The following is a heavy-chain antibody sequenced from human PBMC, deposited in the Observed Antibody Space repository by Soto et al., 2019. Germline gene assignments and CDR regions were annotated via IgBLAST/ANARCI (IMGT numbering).Heavy chain of an antibody. Sequence: ASVKVSCKASGYTFTSYYMHWVRQAPGQGLEWMGIINPSGGSTSYAQKFQGRVTMTRDTSTSTVYMELSSLRSEDTAVYYCARASYDYGDYVSGIEDYYYYGMDVWGQGTTVTVSS. J-gene: IGHJ6*02. CDR2: INPSGGST. CDR3: ARASYDYGDYVSGIEDYYYYGMDV. V-gene: IGHV1-46*01. CDR1: GYTFTSYY. D-gene: IGHD4-17*01.